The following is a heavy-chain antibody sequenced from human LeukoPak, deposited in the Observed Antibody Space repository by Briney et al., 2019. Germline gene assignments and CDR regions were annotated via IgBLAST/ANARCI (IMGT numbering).Heavy chain of an antibody. D-gene: IGHD3-10*01. J-gene: IGHJ5*02. CDR1: GFTFSSYS. Sequence: PGGSLRLSCAASGFTFSSYSMNWVRQAPGKGLEWVSSISSSSSYIYYADSVKGRFTISRDNAKNSLYLQMNSLRAEDTAVYYCARDSVTMVRGGFWFDPWGQGTLVTVSS. CDR2: ISSSSSYI. V-gene: IGHV3-21*01. CDR3: ARDSVTMVRGGFWFDP.